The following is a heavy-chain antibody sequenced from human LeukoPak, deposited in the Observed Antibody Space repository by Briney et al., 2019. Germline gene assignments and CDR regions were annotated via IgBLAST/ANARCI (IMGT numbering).Heavy chain of an antibody. CDR2: IGTAGDT. Sequence: GGSLRLSCAACGFTFSSYDMHWVRQATGKGLEWVSAIGTAGDTYYPGSVKGQFTISRENAMNSLYLQMNSLRAGDTAVYYCARDLYWNDYVWGSYRWSMDVWGKGTTVTISS. V-gene: IGHV3-13*03. CDR1: GFTFSSYD. J-gene: IGHJ6*03. D-gene: IGHD3-16*02. CDR3: ARDLYWNDYVWGSYRWSMDV.